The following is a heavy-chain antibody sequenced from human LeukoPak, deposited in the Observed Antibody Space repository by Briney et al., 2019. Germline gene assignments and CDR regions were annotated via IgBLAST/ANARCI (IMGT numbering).Heavy chain of an antibody. V-gene: IGHV3-30*04. CDR2: ISYDGSNK. Sequence: GRSLRLSCAASGFTFSSYAMHWVRQAPGKGLEWVAVISYDGSNKYYADSVKGRFTISRDNSKNTLYLQMNSLRAEDTAVYYCANIPYYYDSSGYYPFVDYWGQGTLVTVSS. J-gene: IGHJ4*02. D-gene: IGHD3-22*01. CDR3: ANIPYYYDSSGYYPFVDY. CDR1: GFTFSSYA.